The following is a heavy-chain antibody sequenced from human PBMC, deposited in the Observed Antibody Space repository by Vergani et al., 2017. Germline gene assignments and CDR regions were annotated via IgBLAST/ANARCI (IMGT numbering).Heavy chain of an antibody. CDR1: GYSISSGYY. D-gene: IGHD3-3*01. V-gene: IGHV4-38-2*01. CDR2: IYHSGST. CDR3: ARLTTFYGMDV. Sequence: QVQLQESGPGLVKPSETLSLTCAVSGYSISSGYYWGWIRQPPGKGLEWIGSIYHSGSTYYNPSLKSRVTISVDTSKNQFSLKLSSVTAADTAVYYCARLTTFYGMDVWGQGTTVTVSS. J-gene: IGHJ6*02.